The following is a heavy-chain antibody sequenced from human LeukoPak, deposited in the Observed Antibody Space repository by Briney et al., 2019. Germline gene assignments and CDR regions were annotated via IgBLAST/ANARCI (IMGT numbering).Heavy chain of an antibody. Sequence: GRSLRLSCAASEFTFSSYGMHWVRQAPGKGLEWVAVISYDGSNRYYADSVKGRFTISRDNSKDTLYLQMNSLRAEDTAVYYCAKGGVRGTAAAYFDYWGQGTLATVYS. J-gene: IGHJ4*02. CDR2: ISYDGSNR. D-gene: IGHD6-13*01. V-gene: IGHV3-30*18. CDR1: EFTFSSYG. CDR3: AKGGVRGTAAAYFDY.